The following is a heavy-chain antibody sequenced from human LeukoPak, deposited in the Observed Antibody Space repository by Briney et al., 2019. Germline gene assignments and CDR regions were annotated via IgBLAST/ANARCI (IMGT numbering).Heavy chain of an antibody. D-gene: IGHD3-16*01. Sequence: GASVKVSCKASGYTFTNSYIHWARQAPGQVLEWMGLINPDGGNTNYAQNFQGRVTLTRDTSTSTVYMELSSLRSEDTAIYYCARDMNTNFDYWGQGTLVTVSS. V-gene: IGHV1-46*01. J-gene: IGHJ4*02. CDR2: INPDGGNT. CDR1: GYTFTNSY. CDR3: ARDMNTNFDY.